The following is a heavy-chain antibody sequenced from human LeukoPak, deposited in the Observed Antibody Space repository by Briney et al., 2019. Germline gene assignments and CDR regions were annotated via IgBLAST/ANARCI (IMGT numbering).Heavy chain of an antibody. CDR2: INPNSGGT. CDR1: GYTFTGYY. D-gene: IGHD1-7*01. Sequence: GASVKVSCKASGYTFTGYYMHWVRQAPGQGLEWMGWINPNSGGTNYAQKFQGRVTMTRDTSISTAYMELSRLRSDDTAVYYCARDLDWNYPNSEYYFDHWGQGTLVTVSS. V-gene: IGHV1-2*02. J-gene: IGHJ4*02. CDR3: ARDLDWNYPNSEYYFDH.